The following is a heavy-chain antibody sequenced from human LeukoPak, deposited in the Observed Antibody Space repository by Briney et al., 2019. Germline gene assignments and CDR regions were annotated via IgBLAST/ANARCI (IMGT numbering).Heavy chain of an antibody. CDR2: VNHSGST. D-gene: IGHD3-22*01. CDR1: GGSFSGYY. V-gene: IGHV4-34*01. J-gene: IGHJ4*02. Sequence: PSETLSLTCAVYGGSFSGYYWNWIRQPPGKGLEWIGEVNHSGSTNYNPSLKSRVTISVDTSKNQFSLKLSSVTAADTAVYYCARDRPSYYYDSSGYLAYWGQGTLVTVSS. CDR3: ARDRPSYYYDSSGYLAY.